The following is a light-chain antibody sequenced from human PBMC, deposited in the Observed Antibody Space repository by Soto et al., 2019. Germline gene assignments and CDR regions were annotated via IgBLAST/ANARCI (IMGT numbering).Light chain of an antibody. Sequence: DIQMTQSPSTLSASVGERVTITCRASQSISNWLAWYQQKPGKAPKLLYYDASYLERGVPTSFSSGGSATESTPTISDLQADDLASYCWQQYQSFWTFGQGTKVEI. CDR2: DAS. J-gene: IGKJ1*01. CDR3: QQYQSFWT. V-gene: IGKV1-5*01. CDR1: QSISNW.